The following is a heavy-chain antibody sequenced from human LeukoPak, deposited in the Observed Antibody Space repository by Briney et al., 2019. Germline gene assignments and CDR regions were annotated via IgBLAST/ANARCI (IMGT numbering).Heavy chain of an antibody. CDR3: ARRGYDFWTGYHPYFDF. CDR2: IYYSGST. J-gene: IGHJ4*02. V-gene: IGHV4-39*01. Sequence: SETLSLTCTVSGGSLSCGVYYWSWIRQPRGKGLVWLGYIYYSGSTYYHPSLKSLVTISVATPKTQFSLKLSSVTAADTAVYYCARRGYDFWTGYHPYFDFWGQGTLVAVSS. CDR1: GGSLSCGVYY. D-gene: IGHD3-3*01.